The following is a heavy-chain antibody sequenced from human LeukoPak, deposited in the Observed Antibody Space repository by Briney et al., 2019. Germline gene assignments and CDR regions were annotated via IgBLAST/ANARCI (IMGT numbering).Heavy chain of an antibody. CDR2: IYNSGST. J-gene: IGHJ5*02. CDR3: ARQAYSSNLGWFDP. D-gene: IGHD6-13*01. V-gene: IGHV4-39*01. CDR1: GVSISSSTYY. Sequence: SETLSLTRSVSGVSISSSTYYWGWIRQPPGKGLEWIGNIYNSGSTYYNPSLKSRVTISVDTSKNQFSLKLSSVTAADTAVYYCARQAYSSNLGWFDPWGQGTLVTVSS.